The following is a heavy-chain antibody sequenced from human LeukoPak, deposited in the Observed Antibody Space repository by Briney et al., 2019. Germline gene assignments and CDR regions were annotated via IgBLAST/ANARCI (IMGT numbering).Heavy chain of an antibody. V-gene: IGHV4-34*01. CDR2: INHSGST. D-gene: IGHD3-10*01. J-gene: IGHJ4*02. CDR3: ARVDDGSGPYYFDY. Sequence: PSETLSLTCAVYGGSFSGYYWSWIRQPPGKGLEWIGEINHSGSTYYNPSLKSRVTISVDTSKNQFSLKLSSVTAADTAVYYCARVDDGSGPYYFDYWGQGTLVTVSS. CDR1: GGSFSGYY.